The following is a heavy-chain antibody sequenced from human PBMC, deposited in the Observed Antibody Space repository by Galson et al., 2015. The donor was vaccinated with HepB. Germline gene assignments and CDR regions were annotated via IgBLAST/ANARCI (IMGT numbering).Heavy chain of an antibody. V-gene: IGHV3-7*01. Sequence: SLRLSCAASGFTFSSYWMSWVRQAPGKGLEWVANIKQDGSEKYYVDSVKGRFTISRDNAKNSLYLQMNSLRAEDTAVYYCARDSHMSTVTRGFDYWGQGTLVTVSS. CDR2: IKQDGSEK. CDR1: GFTFSSYW. CDR3: ARDSHMSTVTRGFDY. J-gene: IGHJ4*02. D-gene: IGHD4-17*01.